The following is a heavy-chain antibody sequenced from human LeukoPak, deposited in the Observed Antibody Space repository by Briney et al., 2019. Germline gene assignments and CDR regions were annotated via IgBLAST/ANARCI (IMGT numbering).Heavy chain of an antibody. Sequence: ASVKVSCKASGYTFTGYGISWVRQAPGQGLEWMGWISAYNGNTNYAQKLQGRVTMTTDTSTSTAYMELRSLRSDDTAVYYCARAPPVYCSSTSCSRYYYGMDVWGQGTTVTVSS. J-gene: IGHJ6*02. CDR1: GYTFTGYG. CDR3: ARAPPVYCSSTSCSRYYYGMDV. CDR2: ISAYNGNT. V-gene: IGHV1-18*01. D-gene: IGHD2-2*01.